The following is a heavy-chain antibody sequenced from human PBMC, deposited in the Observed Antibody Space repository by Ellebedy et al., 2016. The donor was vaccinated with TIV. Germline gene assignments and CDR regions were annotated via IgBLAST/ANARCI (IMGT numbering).Heavy chain of an antibody. V-gene: IGHV4-4*02. CDR1: GGSISSSNW. Sequence: MPGGSLRLSCAVSGGSISSSNWWSWVRQPPGKGLEWIGEIYHSGSTNYNPSLKSRVTISVDTSKNQFSLKLSSVTAADTAVYYCARGKDWFWYFDLWGRGTLVTVSS. CDR2: IYHSGST. CDR3: ARGKDWFWYFDL. D-gene: IGHD3-9*01. J-gene: IGHJ2*01.